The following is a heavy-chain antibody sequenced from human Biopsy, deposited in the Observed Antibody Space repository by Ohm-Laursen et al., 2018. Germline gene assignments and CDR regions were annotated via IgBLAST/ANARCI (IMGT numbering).Heavy chain of an antibody. Sequence: QTLSLTCAASGLSFENYVMKWFRQGPGKGLGWVGLIRSSGYGGTADYAASVKGRSTISRDDSKSFAYLQMTSLRTEDTAVYFLSKEGLWTTAYYRGQGNLGPV. CDR1: GLSFENYV. CDR3: SKEGLWTTAYY. J-gene: IGHJ4*02. CDR2: IRSSGYGGTA. V-gene: IGHV3-49*03. D-gene: IGHD3/OR15-3a*01.